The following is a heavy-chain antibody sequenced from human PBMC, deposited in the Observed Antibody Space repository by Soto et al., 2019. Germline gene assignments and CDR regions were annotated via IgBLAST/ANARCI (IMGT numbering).Heavy chain of an antibody. J-gene: IGHJ1*01. CDR1: GGSISSGGYS. CDR2: IYHSGST. CDR3: ARVERSSGWYEEVAEYFQH. D-gene: IGHD6-19*01. V-gene: IGHV4-30-2*01. Sequence: PSETLSLTCAVSGGSISSGGYSWSWIRQPPGKGLEWIGYIYHSGSTYYNPSLKSRVTISVDRSKNQFSLKLSSVTAADTAVYYCARVERSSGWYEEVAEYFQHWGQGTLVTVSS.